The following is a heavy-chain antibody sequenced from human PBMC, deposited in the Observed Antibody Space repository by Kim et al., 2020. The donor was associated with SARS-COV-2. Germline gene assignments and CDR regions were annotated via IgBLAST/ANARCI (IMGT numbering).Heavy chain of an antibody. Sequence: GGSLRLSCAASGFTFSSYGMHWVRQAPGKGLEWVAVISYDGSNKYYADSVKGRFTISRDNSKNTLYLQMNSLRAEDTAVYYCAKDRASWQQLTSFQHWGQGTLVTVSS. CDR3: AKDRASWQQLTSFQH. D-gene: IGHD6-13*01. CDR2: ISYDGSNK. CDR1: GFTFSSYG. J-gene: IGHJ1*01. V-gene: IGHV3-30*18.